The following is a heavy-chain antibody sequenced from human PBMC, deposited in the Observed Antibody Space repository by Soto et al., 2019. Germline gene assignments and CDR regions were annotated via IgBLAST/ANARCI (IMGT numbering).Heavy chain of an antibody. CDR1: GFTVTSKY. D-gene: IGHD2-15*01. Sequence: DVQLVESGGGLVQPGGSLTLSCAGSGFTVTSKYMSWVRQAPGKGLEWVSLIQSGGSTFYADSVKGRFSISRDNSKNTVYLQMTSLRAADTAVYNCARDDVHCSGGRYHGVRMDVWGKGTTVPVSS. CDR3: ARDDVHCSGGRYHGVRMDV. J-gene: IGHJ6*04. V-gene: IGHV3-66*01. CDR2: IQSGGST.